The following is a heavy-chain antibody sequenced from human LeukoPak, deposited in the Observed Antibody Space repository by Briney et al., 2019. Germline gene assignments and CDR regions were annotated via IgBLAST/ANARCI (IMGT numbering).Heavy chain of an antibody. J-gene: IGHJ3*02. CDR2: INHSGST. Sequence: PSGTLSLTCAVYGGSFRGYYWSWIRQPPGKGLEWIGEINHSGSTNYNPSLKSRVTISVDTSKNQFSLKLSSVTAADTAVYYCASELSDAFDIWGQGTMVTVSS. CDR1: GGSFRGYY. CDR3: ASELSDAFDI. V-gene: IGHV4-34*01. D-gene: IGHD1-26*01.